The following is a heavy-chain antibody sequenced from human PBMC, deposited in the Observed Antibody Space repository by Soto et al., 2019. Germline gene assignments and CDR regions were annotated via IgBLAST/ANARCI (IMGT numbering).Heavy chain of an antibody. CDR3: ARVPTGTTWVTSEY. CDR1: GGSVSSGSYY. CDR2: LYYSGNT. Sequence: QVQLQESGPGLVKPSETLSLTCTVSGGSVSSGSYYWSWIRQPPGKGLEWIGYLYYSGNTNYNPSPKSRVTISVDTSKNQFSLKLSSVTAADTAVYYCARVPTGTTWVTSEYWGQGTLVTVSS. J-gene: IGHJ4*02. V-gene: IGHV4-61*01. D-gene: IGHD1-7*01.